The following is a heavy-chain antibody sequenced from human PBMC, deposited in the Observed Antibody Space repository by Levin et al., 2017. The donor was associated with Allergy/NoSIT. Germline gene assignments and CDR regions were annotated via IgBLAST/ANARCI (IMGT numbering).Heavy chain of an antibody. D-gene: IGHD2/OR15-2a*01. CDR2: IYHSGST. Sequence: GSLRLSCAVSGGSISSSNWWSWVRQPPGKGLEWIGEIYHSGSTNYNPSLKSRVTISVDKSKNQFSLKLSSVTAADTAVYYCARDLYYFTMMKGGPNRYFDLWGRGTLVTVSS. J-gene: IGHJ2*01. V-gene: IGHV4-4*02. CDR1: GGSISSSNW. CDR3: ARDLYYFTMMKGGPNRYFDL.